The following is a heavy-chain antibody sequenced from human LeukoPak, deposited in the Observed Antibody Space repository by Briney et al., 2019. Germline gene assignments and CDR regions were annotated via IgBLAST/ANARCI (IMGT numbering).Heavy chain of an antibody. J-gene: IGHJ6*03. CDR2: IGYDGSNK. V-gene: IGHV3-30*02. CDR1: GFTFSVLG. D-gene: IGHD3-10*01. Sequence: QAGGSLRLSCAASGFTFSVLGMYWVRQAPGKGLEWVAFIGYDGSNKYYADSVKGRFTISRDNSKNTLYLQMHSLRPEDTAVYYCAKRSAGSGGYYYSYYMDVWGKGTTVTIS. CDR3: AKRSAGSGGYYYSYYMDV.